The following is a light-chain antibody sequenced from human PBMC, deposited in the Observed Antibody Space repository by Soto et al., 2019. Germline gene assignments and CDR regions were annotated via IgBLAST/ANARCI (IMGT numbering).Light chain of an antibody. CDR3: QSYDSSLSGYVV. J-gene: IGLJ2*01. Sequence: QLVLTQPPSVSGAPGQRVTISCTGSSSNIGAGYDVHWYQQLPGTAPKLLIYGNSNRPSGVPDRFSGSKSGTSASLAITGLQAADEADYYCQSYDSSLSGYVVFGGGIKLTVL. CDR1: SSNIGAGYD. V-gene: IGLV1-40*01. CDR2: GNS.